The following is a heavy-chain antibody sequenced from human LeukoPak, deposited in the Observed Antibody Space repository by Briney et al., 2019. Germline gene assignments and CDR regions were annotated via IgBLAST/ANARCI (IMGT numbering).Heavy chain of an antibody. Sequence: ASVKVSCKASGYTFTSYDINWVRQATGRGLEWMGWMNPNSGNTGYAQKFQGRVTMTRNTSISTAYMELSSLRSEDTAVYYCARGDWTVVVPAVYYYYGMDVWGQGTTVTVSS. CDR2: MNPNSGNT. D-gene: IGHD2-2*01. J-gene: IGHJ6*02. CDR3: ARGDWTVVVPAVYYYYGMDV. CDR1: GYTFTSYD. V-gene: IGHV1-8*01.